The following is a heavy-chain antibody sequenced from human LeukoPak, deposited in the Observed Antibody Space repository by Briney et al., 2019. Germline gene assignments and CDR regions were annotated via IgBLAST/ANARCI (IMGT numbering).Heavy chain of an antibody. J-gene: IGHJ4*02. CDR3: AKATMLSAWSLDY. CDR2: IRYDGSTK. V-gene: IGHV3-30*02. D-gene: IGHD3-10*02. Sequence: GGSLRLSCAASGFTFSSYGTHWVRQAPGKGLEWVAFIRYDGSTKYYADSVKGRFTISRDNSKNTLYLQMNSLSVEDTAVYYCAKATMLSAWSLDYWGQGTLVTVSS. CDR1: GFTFSSYG.